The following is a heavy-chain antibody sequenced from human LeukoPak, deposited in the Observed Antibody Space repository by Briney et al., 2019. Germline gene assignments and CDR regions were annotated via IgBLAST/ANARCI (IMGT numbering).Heavy chain of an antibody. D-gene: IGHD3-10*01. Sequence: ASVKVSCKASGYTGTSYDINWMRQATGRGLGLVGWRNPNSGNTGYAQKFQGRINMTRDNSISTAYMELSSLRSDDPAVYYCARTHYSGSGSYYGNWFDPWGQGTLVTVSS. CDR1: GYTGTSYD. J-gene: IGHJ5*02. CDR2: RNPNSGNT. V-gene: IGHV1-8*01. CDR3: ARTHYSGSGSYYGNWFDP.